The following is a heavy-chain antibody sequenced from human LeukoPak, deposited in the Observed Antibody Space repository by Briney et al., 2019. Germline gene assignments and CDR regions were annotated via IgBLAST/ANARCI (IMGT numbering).Heavy chain of an antibody. J-gene: IGHJ4*02. CDR3: AKAPPAYYYDSSGYSEVDY. V-gene: IGHV3-23*01. Sequence: GRSLRLSCAASGFTFSSYAMSWVRQAPGKGLEWVSAISGSGGSTYYVDSVKGRFTISRDNSKNTLYLQMNSLRAEDTAVYYCAKAPPAYYYDSSGYSEVDYWGQGTLVTVSS. D-gene: IGHD3-22*01. CDR1: GFTFSSYA. CDR2: ISGSGGST.